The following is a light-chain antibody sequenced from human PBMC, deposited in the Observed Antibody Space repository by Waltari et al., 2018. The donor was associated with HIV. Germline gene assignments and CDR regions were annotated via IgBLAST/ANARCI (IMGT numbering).Light chain of an antibody. J-gene: IGKJ2*01. CDR1: QSISGK. CDR3: QQYDSGPRGIT. CDR2: EAA. Sequence: EVVMTQSPPTLSVSPGQRVTLSSRASQSISGKVAWYQQRPGQAPRLPIYEAATRPPGIPARFSGSGSGTEFPLTISNLQSEDFATYFCQQYDSGPRGITFGQGTMLEIK. V-gene: IGKV3-15*01.